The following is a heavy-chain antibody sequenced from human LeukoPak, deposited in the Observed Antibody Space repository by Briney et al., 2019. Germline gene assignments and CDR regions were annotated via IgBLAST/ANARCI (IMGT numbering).Heavy chain of an antibody. CDR1: GFTFSNAW. J-gene: IGHJ5*02. CDR3: SWELDVSFGRRLEH. Sequence: TGGSLRLSCAASGFTFSNAWMSWVRQAPGKGLEWVGRLKSRGGGETADYSAPVKGRFTVSRDDSRNTLYLQMNSLQIEDTAVYFCSWELDVSFGRRLEHWGQGTLVTVAS. D-gene: IGHD1-1*01. V-gene: IGHV3-15*01. CDR2: LKSRGGGETA.